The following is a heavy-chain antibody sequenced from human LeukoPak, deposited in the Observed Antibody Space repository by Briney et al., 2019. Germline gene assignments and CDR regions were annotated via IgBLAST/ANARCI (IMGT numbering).Heavy chain of an antibody. Sequence: GGSLRLSCAVSGLTFSGSWITWIRQAPGKGLEWVASMKPDGSESWYVDSVKGRFTISRDNAKNSLYLQMNSLRAEDTAVYYCAREKLYYDYVWGSYRESYSFDSWGQGTLVTVSS. CDR1: GLTFSGSW. CDR2: MKPDGSES. V-gene: IGHV3-7*01. D-gene: IGHD3-16*02. CDR3: AREKLYYDYVWGSYRESYSFDS. J-gene: IGHJ4*02.